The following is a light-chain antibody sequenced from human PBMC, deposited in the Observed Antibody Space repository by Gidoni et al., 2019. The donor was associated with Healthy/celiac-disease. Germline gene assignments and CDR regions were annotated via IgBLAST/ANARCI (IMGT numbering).Light chain of an antibody. J-gene: IGLJ2*01. Sequence: QSVLTQPPSASGPPGQRVTISCSGSSSNIGSNPVNWYQQLPGTAPNLLIYSNNQRPSGVPDRGSGSKSGTSASLAISGLQSEDEADYYCAAWDDSLNGPVVFGGGTKLTVL. CDR1: SSNIGSNP. CDR2: SNN. V-gene: IGLV1-44*01. CDR3: AAWDDSLNGPVV.